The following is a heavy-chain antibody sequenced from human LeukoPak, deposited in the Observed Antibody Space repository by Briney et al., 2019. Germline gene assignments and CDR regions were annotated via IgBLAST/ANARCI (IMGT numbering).Heavy chain of an antibody. J-gene: IGHJ6*03. D-gene: IGHD3-3*01. Sequence: ASVKVSCKASGYTFTIYYIHWVRQAPGQGLEWMGIIDPSGGSTSYAQRFQGRVTMTRDMSTSTVYMELSSLRSEDTAVYYCARGGEPSITIFGERNYYMDVWGKGTTVTVSS. CDR2: IDPSGGST. CDR3: ARGGEPSITIFGERNYYMDV. CDR1: GYTFTIYY. V-gene: IGHV1-46*01.